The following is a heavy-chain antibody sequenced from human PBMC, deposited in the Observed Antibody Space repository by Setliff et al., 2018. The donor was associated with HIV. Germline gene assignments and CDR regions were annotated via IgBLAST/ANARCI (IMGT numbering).Heavy chain of an antibody. D-gene: IGHD1-7*01. J-gene: IGHJ4*02. Sequence: LSLTCDVSGGSFDAYYWSWIRQPPGKGLEWIGEMNHSGNTTYSPSLKSRVTISVDTTKNQFSLKLNTVTAADTAIYYCFLEVPLMMGTTPPLWGQGTLVTVSS. CDR1: GGSFDAYY. CDR3: FLEVPLMMGTTPPL. V-gene: IGHV4-34*01. CDR2: MNHSGNT.